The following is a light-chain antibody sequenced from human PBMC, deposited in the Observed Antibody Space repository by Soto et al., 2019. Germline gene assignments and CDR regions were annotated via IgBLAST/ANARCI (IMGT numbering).Light chain of an antibody. J-gene: IGKJ1*01. CDR3: QLSHSTPLM. V-gene: IGKV1-5*01. Sequence: DIQMTQSPSTLSASVGDRVTITCRASQSISSWLAWYQQKPGKAPKLLIYDASSLESGVPSRFSGSGSGTDFTLTISSLQPEDCATYYCQLSHSTPLMFGQGTKVDIK. CDR1: QSISSW. CDR2: DAS.